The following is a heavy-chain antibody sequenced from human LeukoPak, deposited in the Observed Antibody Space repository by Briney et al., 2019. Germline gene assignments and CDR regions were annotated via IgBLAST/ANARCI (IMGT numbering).Heavy chain of an antibody. V-gene: IGHV1-69*13. Sequence: ASVKVSCKASGYTFTSYAMNWVRQAPGQGLEWMGWIIPIFGTANYAQTFQGRVTITADESTSTAYMELSSLRSEDTAVYYCARDRTYYYGSGNYAQDAFDIWGQGTMVTVSS. J-gene: IGHJ3*02. CDR1: GYTFTSYA. CDR3: ARDRTYYYGSGNYAQDAFDI. CDR2: IIPIFGTA. D-gene: IGHD3-10*01.